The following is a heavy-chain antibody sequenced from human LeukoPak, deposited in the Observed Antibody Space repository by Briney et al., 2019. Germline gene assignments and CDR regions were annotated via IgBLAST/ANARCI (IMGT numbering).Heavy chain of an antibody. CDR2: IKQDGSEK. Sequence: PGGSLRLSCAASGFTFSSYWMSWVRQAPGKGLEWVANIKQDGSEKYYVDSVKGRFTISRDNAKNSLYLQMNSLRAEDTAVYYCAREGYSYGYAVDYWGQGTLVTVSS. D-gene: IGHD5-18*01. CDR3: AREGYSYGYAVDY. V-gene: IGHV3-7*03. CDR1: GFTFSSYW. J-gene: IGHJ4*02.